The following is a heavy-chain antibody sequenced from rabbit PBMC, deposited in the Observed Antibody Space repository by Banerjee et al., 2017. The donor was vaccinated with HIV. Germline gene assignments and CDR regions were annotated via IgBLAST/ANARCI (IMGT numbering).Heavy chain of an antibody. CDR3: AREHSYADYGDFNL. J-gene: IGHJ4*01. V-gene: IGHV1S40*01. CDR2: IDAGSSGST. Sequence: QSLDESGGDLVKPGASLTLTCTASGFSFSSSYWISWVRQAPGKGLEWIACIDAGSSGSTYYASWAKGRFTISKTSSTTVTLQMTSLTAADTATYFCAREHSYADYGDFNLWGQGTLVTVS. D-gene: IGHD2-1*01. CDR1: GFSFSSSYW.